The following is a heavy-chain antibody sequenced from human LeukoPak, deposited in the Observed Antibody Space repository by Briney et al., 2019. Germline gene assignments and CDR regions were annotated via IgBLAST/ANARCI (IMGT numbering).Heavy chain of an antibody. D-gene: IGHD3-22*01. CDR1: GGSISSNSYY. V-gene: IGHV4-39*07. CDR3: ARRRLLRRDLGY. J-gene: IGHJ4*02. Sequence: PSETLSLTCAVSGGSISSNSYYWGWIRQPPGKGLEWIGSIYYSGSTNYNPSLKSRVTISVDTSKNQFSLKLSSVTAADTAVYYCARRRLLRRDLGYWGQGTLVTVSS. CDR2: IYYSGST.